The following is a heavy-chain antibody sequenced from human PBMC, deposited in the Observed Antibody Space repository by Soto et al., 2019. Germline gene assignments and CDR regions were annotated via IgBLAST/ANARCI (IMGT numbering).Heavy chain of an antibody. CDR1: GFTFSSYA. J-gene: IGHJ6*02. Sequence: EVQLVESGGGLVQPGGSLRLSCAASGFTFSSYAMSWVRQAPGKGLEWVSAISGSGGSTYYADSVKGRFTISRDNSKNTLYLQMNSLRAEDTAVYYCAKGRRQWELPYYYYGMDVWGQGTTVTVSS. V-gene: IGHV3-23*04. CDR2: ISGSGGST. CDR3: AKGRRQWELPYYYYGMDV. D-gene: IGHD1-26*01.